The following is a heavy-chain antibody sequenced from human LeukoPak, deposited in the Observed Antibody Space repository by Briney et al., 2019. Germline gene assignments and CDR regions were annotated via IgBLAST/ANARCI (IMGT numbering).Heavy chain of an antibody. D-gene: IGHD6-13*01. J-gene: IGHJ4*02. V-gene: IGHV1-18*01. CDR2: ISAY. CDR1: GYIFNTYG. CDR3: ARPIAAAIIYYFAY. Sequence: GASVKVSCKASGYIFNTYGISWVRQAPGQGLEWLGWISAYRVTMTTDTSTSTAYMELRGMRSDDTAVYYCARPIAAAIIYYFAYSGQGTLGTVSS.